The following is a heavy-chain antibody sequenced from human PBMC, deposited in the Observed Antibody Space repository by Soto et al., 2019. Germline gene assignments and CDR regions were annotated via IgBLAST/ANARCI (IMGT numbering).Heavy chain of an antibody. Sequence: ASVKVSCKASGYTFTSYYMHWVRQAPGQGLEWMGIINPSGGSTSYAQKFQGRVTMTRDTSTSTAYMELSSLRSDDTAVYYCARVYGDYAEINDYWGQGTLVTVSS. CDR2: INPSGGST. D-gene: IGHD4-17*01. J-gene: IGHJ4*02. V-gene: IGHV1-46*01. CDR1: GYTFTSYY. CDR3: ARVYGDYAEINDY.